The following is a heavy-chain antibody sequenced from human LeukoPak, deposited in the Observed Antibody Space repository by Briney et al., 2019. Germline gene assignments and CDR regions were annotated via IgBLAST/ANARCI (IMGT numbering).Heavy chain of an antibody. CDR3: ARHTKPSVVVVAAVAFDI. V-gene: IGHV4-59*08. CDR2: IYYSGST. D-gene: IGHD2-15*01. CDR1: GGSISSYY. J-gene: IGHJ3*02. Sequence: SETLSLTCTVSGGSISSYYWSRIRQPPGKGLEWIGYIYYSGSTNYNPSLKSRVTISVDTSKNQFSLKLSSVTAADTAVYYCARHTKPSVVVVAAVAFDIWGQGTMVTVSS.